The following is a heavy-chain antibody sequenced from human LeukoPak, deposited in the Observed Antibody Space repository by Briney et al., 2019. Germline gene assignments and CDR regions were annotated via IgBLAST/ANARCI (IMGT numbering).Heavy chain of an antibody. CDR1: GFTVSSNY. V-gene: IGHV3-53*05. J-gene: IGHJ4*02. CDR3: AKDRRDSSSSPNSFDY. CDR2: IYSGGST. Sequence: PGGSLRLSCAASGFTVSSNYMSWVRQAPGKGLEWVSVIYSGGSTYYADSVKGRFTISRDYSKNTLYLQMNSLRAEDTAVYYCAKDRRDSSSSPNSFDYWGQVTLVTVSS. D-gene: IGHD6-6*01.